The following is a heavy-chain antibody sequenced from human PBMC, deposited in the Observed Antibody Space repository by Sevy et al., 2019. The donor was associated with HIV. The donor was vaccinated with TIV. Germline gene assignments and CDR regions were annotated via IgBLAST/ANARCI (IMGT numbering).Heavy chain of an antibody. Sequence: GGSLRLSCTASGFTFSSYEMNWVRQAPGKGLEWVSYISNSGSTIHNSDSVKGRFTISRNNAKNSLYLQINSLRAEDTAVYYCARDLPPSATTVPHFDYWGRGTLVTVSS. V-gene: IGHV3-48*03. J-gene: IGHJ4*02. CDR3: ARDLPPSATTVPHFDY. CDR2: ISNSGSTI. D-gene: IGHD4-17*01. CDR1: GFTFSSYE.